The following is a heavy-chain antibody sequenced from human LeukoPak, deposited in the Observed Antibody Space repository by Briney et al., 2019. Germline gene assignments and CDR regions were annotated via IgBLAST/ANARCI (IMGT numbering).Heavy chain of an antibody. V-gene: IGHV5-51*01. CDR1: GSRFTRHW. D-gene: IGHD4-17*01. CDR2: VYPGDSDT. Sequence: GESLKISCTASGSRFTRHWIGWVRQIPGKGLEWMAMVYPGDSDTRYSPSFQGQVSISADKSITTAYLQWSSLKASDTAMYYCAAYGDYLSPLDNWGLGTQVTVSS. J-gene: IGHJ4*02. CDR3: AAYGDYLSPLDN.